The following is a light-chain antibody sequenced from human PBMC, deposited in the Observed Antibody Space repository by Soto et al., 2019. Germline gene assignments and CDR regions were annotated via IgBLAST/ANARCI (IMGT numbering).Light chain of an antibody. Sequence: QPVLMQPPSVSGAPGQRVTISCTGNSSNLGAGYDVHWYRQLPGAAPKLVIFGNRNRPSGVPERFSGSKSGTSASLAITGLQGEDEADYYCQAYDYSLTASVFGGGTQLTVL. CDR1: SSNLGAGYD. V-gene: IGLV1-40*01. CDR3: QAYDYSLTASV. CDR2: GNR. J-gene: IGLJ3*02.